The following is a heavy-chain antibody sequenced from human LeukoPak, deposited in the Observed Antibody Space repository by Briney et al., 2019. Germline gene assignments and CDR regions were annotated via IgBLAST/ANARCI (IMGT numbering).Heavy chain of an antibody. CDR2: TRNKANSYTT. Sequence: GGSLRLSCAASGFTFSDHYMDWVRQAPGKGLEWVGRTRNKANSYTTEYAASVKGRFTISRDDSKNSLYLQMNSLKTEDTAVCYCARVPGDYYDSSGYFYFFDYWGQGTLVTVSS. D-gene: IGHD3-22*01. CDR1: GFTFSDHY. V-gene: IGHV3-72*01. J-gene: IGHJ4*02. CDR3: ARVPGDYYDSSGYFYFFDY.